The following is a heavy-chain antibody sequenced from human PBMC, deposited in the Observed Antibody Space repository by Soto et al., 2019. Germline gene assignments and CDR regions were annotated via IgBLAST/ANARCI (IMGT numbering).Heavy chain of an antibody. V-gene: IGHV1-8*01. J-gene: IGHJ3*02. CDR2: MNPNSGNT. D-gene: IGHD3-10*01. CDR3: ARGINYYASGDEAFDI. Sequence: QVQLVQSGAEVKKPGASVKVSCKASGYTFTSYDINWVRQATGQGLEWMGWMNPNSGNTCYAQKFQGRVTMTRNTSISTAYMELSSLRSEDTAVYYCARGINYYASGDEAFDIWGQGTMVTVSS. CDR1: GYTFTSYD.